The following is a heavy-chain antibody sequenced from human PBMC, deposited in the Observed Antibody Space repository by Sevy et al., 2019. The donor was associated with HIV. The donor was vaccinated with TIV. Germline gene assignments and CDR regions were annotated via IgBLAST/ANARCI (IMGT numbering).Heavy chain of an antibody. D-gene: IGHD1-1*01. CDR3: VFVWHTTVSDGFVI. Sequence: ATVKVSCKSSGYTFKGYYIHWVRQAPGQGLEWMGWINPNTGASKYAQKFQGRDTMTRDTSISTAYMELRGLRSDDTSMYYCVFVWHTTVSDGFVIWGQGTMVTDSS. J-gene: IGHJ3*02. CDR2: INPNTGAS. CDR1: GYTFKGYY. V-gene: IGHV1-2*02.